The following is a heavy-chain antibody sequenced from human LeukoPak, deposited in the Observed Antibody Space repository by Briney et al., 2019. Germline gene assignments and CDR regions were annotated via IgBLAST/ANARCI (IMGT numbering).Heavy chain of an antibody. D-gene: IGHD2/OR15-2a*01. CDR2: INTNTGNP. V-gene: IGHV7-4-1*02. Sequence: ASVKVSCKASGYTFTSYAMNWVRQAPGQGLEWMGWINTNTGNPTYAQGFTGRFVFSLDTSVSTAYLQISSLKAEDTAVYYCARVENLSYYYYYYMDVWGKGTTVTVSS. CDR1: GYTFTSYA. J-gene: IGHJ6*03. CDR3: ARVENLSYYYYYYMDV.